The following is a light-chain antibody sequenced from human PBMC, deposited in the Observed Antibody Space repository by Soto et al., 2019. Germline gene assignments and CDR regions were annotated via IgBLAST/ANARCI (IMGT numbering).Light chain of an antibody. CDR1: SSDVGAYKY. CDR3: TSYVGNDIWV. CDR2: EVT. V-gene: IGLV2-8*01. Sequence: QSALTQPPSASGSPGQSVTISCTGTSSDVGAYKYVSWYQQYPVKAPKLMIYEVTKRPSGVPDRFSGSKSGNTASLTVSGIQAEDEADYYCTSYVGNDIWVFGGGTKVTVL. J-gene: IGLJ3*02.